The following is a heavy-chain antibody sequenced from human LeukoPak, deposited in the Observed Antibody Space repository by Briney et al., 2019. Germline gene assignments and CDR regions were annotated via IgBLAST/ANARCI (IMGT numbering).Heavy chain of an antibody. Sequence: GGSLRLSCAASGFTFSTYWMHWVRQIPGKGPVWLSRIHYDGTYTTYVDSVRGRFTISRDNTKSTLYLQMNSLRADDTAVYYCARGAEGHNYGELDSWGQGTLVTVSS. J-gene: IGHJ5*01. CDR1: GFTFSTYW. CDR3: ARGAEGHNYGELDS. CDR2: IHYDGTYT. V-gene: IGHV3-74*01. D-gene: IGHD5-18*01.